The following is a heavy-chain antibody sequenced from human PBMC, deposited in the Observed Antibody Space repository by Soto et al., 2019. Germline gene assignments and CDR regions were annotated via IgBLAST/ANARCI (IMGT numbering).Heavy chain of an antibody. Sequence: QVQLQESGPGLVKPSQTLSLICTVSGGSISSGGYYWSWIRQHPGKGLEWIGYIYSSGSTYYNPSLKSRVTISVDTSKNQFSLKLSSVTAADTAVYYCATCNGGACWFRYYGMDVWGQGTTVTVSS. CDR3: ATCNGGACWFRYYGMDV. CDR2: IYSSGST. V-gene: IGHV4-31*03. J-gene: IGHJ6*02. CDR1: GGSISSGGYY. D-gene: IGHD2-21*02.